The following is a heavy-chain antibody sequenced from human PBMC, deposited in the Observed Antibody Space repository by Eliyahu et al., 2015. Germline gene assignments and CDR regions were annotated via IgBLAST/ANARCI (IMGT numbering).Heavy chain of an antibody. CDR2: TSTYNGNT. V-gene: IGHV1-18*04. CDR3: ASVDYYDSSGYHSSQNDY. Sequence: QLQLVQSGAEVKKPGASVKVSCKAPAYLLTSHGFSWVRQAPGQGLEWMAWTSTYNGNTDYAQNLQGRATITTDTSTSTVYLQLRDLRSGDTAVYYCASVDYYDSSGYHSSQNDYWGQGTLVTVSS. D-gene: IGHD3-22*01. J-gene: IGHJ4*02. CDR1: AYLLTSHG.